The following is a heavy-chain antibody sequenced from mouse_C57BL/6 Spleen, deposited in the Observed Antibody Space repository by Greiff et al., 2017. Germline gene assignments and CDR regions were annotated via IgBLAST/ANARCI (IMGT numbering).Heavy chain of an antibody. V-gene: IGHV14-4*01. D-gene: IGHD2-3*01. J-gene: IGHJ3*01. CDR3: TSLYDGTEAWFAY. Sequence: EVQLVESGAELVRPGASVKLSCEASGFNIKDDYMHWVKQRPEQGLEWIGWIDPENGSTEYASKFQGKATIPADTSSNTAYLQLSSLTSEDTAVYYCTSLYDGTEAWFAYWGQGTLVTVSA. CDR2: IDPENGST. CDR1: GFNIKDDY.